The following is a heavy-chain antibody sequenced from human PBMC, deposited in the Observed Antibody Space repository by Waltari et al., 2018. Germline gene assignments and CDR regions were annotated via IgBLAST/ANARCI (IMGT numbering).Heavy chain of an antibody. CDR3: ARRVVTTGGVDY. V-gene: IGHV4-39*07. CDR2: IHYRGNT. D-gene: IGHD2-21*02. J-gene: IGHJ4*02. Sequence: QLQLQESGPRLVRPSETLSLTCTVSGGSISSTTYYWAWIRQTPGKGLEWIGYIHYRGNTTYNPSRSGRVTISVDTSKNQFSLNLGSVTAADTAVYYCARRVVTTGGVDYWGQGTLVTVSS. CDR1: GGSISSTTYY.